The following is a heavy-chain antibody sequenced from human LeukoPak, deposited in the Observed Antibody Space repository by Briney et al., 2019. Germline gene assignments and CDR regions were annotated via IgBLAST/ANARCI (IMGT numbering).Heavy chain of an antibody. CDR1: GYTFTNHD. Sequence: GASVKVSCKASGYTFTNHDINWVRQASGQGLEWMGWMNPKSGNTGYLQKFQGRVTMTRDTSMSTAFMELSSLTSEDTAVYYCARGANSQGTAMVLFDSWGQGSLVTVSA. CDR3: ARGANSQGTAMVLFDS. D-gene: IGHD5-18*01. CDR2: MNPKSGNT. V-gene: IGHV1-8*01. J-gene: IGHJ4*02.